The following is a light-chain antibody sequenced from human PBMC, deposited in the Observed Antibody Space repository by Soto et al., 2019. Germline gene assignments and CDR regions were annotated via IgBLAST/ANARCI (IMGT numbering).Light chain of an antibody. J-gene: IGLJ3*02. CDR2: EVT. CDR1: SSDVGGYSY. V-gene: IGLV2-14*01. Sequence: QSVLTQPASVSGSPGQSITISCTGTSSDVGGYSYVSWYQQHPGKAPKVMIYEVTNRPSGVSNRFSGSKSDNTASLTISGLQAEDEADYYCSSYTSSSTWVFGGGTKLTVL. CDR3: SSYTSSSTWV.